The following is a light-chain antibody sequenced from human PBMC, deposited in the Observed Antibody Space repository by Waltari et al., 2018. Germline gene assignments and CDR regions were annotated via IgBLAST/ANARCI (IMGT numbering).Light chain of an antibody. CDR2: GAS. J-gene: IGKJ2*01. CDR1: QSVSSN. V-gene: IGKV3-15*01. Sequence: ELLMKQSPATLSVSPGERATLSCRASQSVSSNLAWYQHKPGQDPRLLIYGASTRATGIPARFSGSGSGTEFTLTISSMQSEDFAVYYCQQYNNWPSYTFGQGTKLEIK. CDR3: QQYNNWPSYT.